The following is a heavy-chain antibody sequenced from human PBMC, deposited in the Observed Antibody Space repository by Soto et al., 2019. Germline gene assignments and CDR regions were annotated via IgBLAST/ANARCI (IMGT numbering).Heavy chain of an antibody. CDR3: ARDGYYWAYYFDF. J-gene: IGHJ4*02. Sequence: QVRLVESGGGVVQPGMSLRLSCAASGFALNNYGMHWVRQAPGKGLEWVAAIYYDGSNEFYADSVKGRFTISRDTSKNTLYLQIDSLRAEDTAVYYCARDGYYWAYYFDFWGQGTQVTVSS. D-gene: IGHD3-22*01. V-gene: IGHV3-33*01. CDR1: GFALNNYG. CDR2: IYYDGSNE.